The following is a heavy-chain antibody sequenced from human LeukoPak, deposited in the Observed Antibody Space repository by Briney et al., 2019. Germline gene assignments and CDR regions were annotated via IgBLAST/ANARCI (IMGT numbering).Heavy chain of an antibody. CDR1: GGSISTSDFW. CDR2: IFYSGRT. D-gene: IGHD7-27*01. Sequence: SETLSLTCSVSGGSISTSDFWWGRNRQPPGKGLVWIGSIFYSGRTHYNPSLKSRVTISVDTSKNQISLKLTPVTAANTALYYCVRQVGIGHWAFAYWGQGNLVTVSS. CDR3: VRQVGIGHWAFAY. V-gene: IGHV4-39*01. J-gene: IGHJ4*02.